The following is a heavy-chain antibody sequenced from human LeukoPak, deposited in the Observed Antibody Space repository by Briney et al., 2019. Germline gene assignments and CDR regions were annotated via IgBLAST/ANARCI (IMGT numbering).Heavy chain of an antibody. Sequence: GGSLRLSCAASGFSFSDYDMSWVRQAPGRGLGWVSTISGSSGSTNYADSVKGRFTISRDNSKNTLYLQMNSLKAEDTAVYYCAKDRAVYFFDYWGQGTLVTVSS. J-gene: IGHJ4*02. CDR2: ISGSSGST. D-gene: IGHD3-10*01. V-gene: IGHV3-23*01. CDR1: GFSFSDYD. CDR3: AKDRAVYFFDY.